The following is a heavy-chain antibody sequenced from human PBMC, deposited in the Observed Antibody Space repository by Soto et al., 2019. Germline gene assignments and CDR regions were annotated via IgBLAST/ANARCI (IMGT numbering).Heavy chain of an antibody. CDR2: INAGNGNT. CDR1: GYTFTSYA. CDR3: ARDSLSAYYYCIDV. V-gene: IGHV1-3*01. J-gene: IGHJ6*02. Sequence: ASVKVSCKASGYTFTSYAMHWVRQAPAQRLEWMGWINAGNGNTKYSQKFQGRVTITRDTSASTAYMELSSLRSEDTAVYYCARDSLSAYYYCIDVWGQGTTVTVPS.